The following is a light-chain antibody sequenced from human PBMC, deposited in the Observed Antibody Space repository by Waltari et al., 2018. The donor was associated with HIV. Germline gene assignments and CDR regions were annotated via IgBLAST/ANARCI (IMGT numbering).Light chain of an antibody. CDR1: SSDVGGYNY. J-gene: IGLJ2*01. Sequence: QSALTQPRPVSGSPGQSVTVSCTGTSSDVGGYNYASWYQQHPGKAPKLMIYDVNKRPSGVPDRFSGSKSGNTASLTISGLQAEDEADYYCCSYAGNYTLVFGGGTKLTVL. CDR2: DVN. V-gene: IGLV2-11*01. CDR3: CSYAGNYTLV.